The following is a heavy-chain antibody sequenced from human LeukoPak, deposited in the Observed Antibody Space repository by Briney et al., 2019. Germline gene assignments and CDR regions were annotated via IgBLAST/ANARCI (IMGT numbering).Heavy chain of an antibody. J-gene: IGHJ3*02. V-gene: IGHV3-30*03. Sequence: GGSLRLSCAASGFTFSSYGMHWVRQAPGKGLEWVAVISYDGSNKYYADSVKGRFTISRDNAKNSLYLQMNSLRAEDTAVYYCARGLADAFDIWGQGTMVTVSS. D-gene: IGHD3-16*01. CDR2: ISYDGSNK. CDR3: ARGLADAFDI. CDR1: GFTFSSYG.